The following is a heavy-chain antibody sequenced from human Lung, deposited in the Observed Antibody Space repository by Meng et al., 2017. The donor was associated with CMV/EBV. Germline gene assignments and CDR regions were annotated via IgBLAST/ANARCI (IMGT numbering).Heavy chain of an antibody. CDR2: ISYHGKNE. CDR3: TRSPLGGESDY. D-gene: IGHD3-16*01. V-gene: IGHV3-30*04. CDR1: GFTFSDFS. J-gene: IGHJ4*02. Sequence: GESXKISCAASGFTFSDFSMHWVRQAPGKGLEWVALISYHGKNEYYADSVKGRFTISRDYSKNTVSLQMSSLRPEDTAVYYCTRSPLGGESDYWGQGTVVTVSS.